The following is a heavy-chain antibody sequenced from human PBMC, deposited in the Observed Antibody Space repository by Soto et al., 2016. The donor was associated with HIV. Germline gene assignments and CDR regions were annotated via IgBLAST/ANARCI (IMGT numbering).Heavy chain of an antibody. CDR3: ARGVGLQGVFPDY. CDR1: GGSFSGYF. CDR2: INHRGST. Sequence: QVQLQQWGAGLLKPSETLSLTCAVYGGSFSGYFWTWIRQPPGKGLTWIGEINHRGSTKYRPSLKDRVTISLDTSKNQFSLKLNSVTAADTAIYYCARGVGLQGVFPDYWGQGNPGHRLL. J-gene: IGHJ4*01. V-gene: IGHV4-34*02. D-gene: IGHD3-10*01.